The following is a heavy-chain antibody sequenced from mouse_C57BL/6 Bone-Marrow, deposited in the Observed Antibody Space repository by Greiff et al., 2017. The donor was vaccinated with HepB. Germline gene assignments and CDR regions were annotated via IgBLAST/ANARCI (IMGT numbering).Heavy chain of an antibody. J-gene: IGHJ4*01. Sequence: VQLKESGGGLVQPKGSLKLSCAASGFSFNTYAMNWVRQAPGKGLEWVARIRSKSNNYATYYADSVKDRFTISRDDSESMLYLQMNNLKTEDTAMYYCVRGGLTTVGYWGQGTSVTVSS. V-gene: IGHV10-1*01. D-gene: IGHD1-1*01. CDR2: IRSKSNNYAT. CDR3: VRGGLTTVGY. CDR1: GFSFNTYA.